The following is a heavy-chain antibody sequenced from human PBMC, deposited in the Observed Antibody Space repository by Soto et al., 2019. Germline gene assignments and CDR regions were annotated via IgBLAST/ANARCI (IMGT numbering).Heavy chain of an antibody. V-gene: IGHV1-46*01. J-gene: IGHJ6*02. CDR2: INPSGGST. Sequence: QVQLVQSGAEVKKPGASVKVSCKASGYTFTSYYMHWVRQAPGQGREWMGIINPSGGSTSYEQKFQSRVTMTRDTSENTVSMELSSLRYEDTAVYYCARGGVLLGFGELSSATDYYYCGMDVWGQGTTVTVSS. D-gene: IGHD3-10*01. CDR3: ARGGVLLGFGELSSATDYYYCGMDV. CDR1: GYTFTSYY.